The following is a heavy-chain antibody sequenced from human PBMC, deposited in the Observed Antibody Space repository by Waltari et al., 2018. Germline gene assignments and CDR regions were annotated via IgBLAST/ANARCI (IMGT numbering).Heavy chain of an antibody. CDR2: MNSDATIK. J-gene: IGHJ4*02. CDR1: GFTFSDNW. CDR3: VRGSSGWYGTDF. D-gene: IGHD6-19*01. Sequence: EVKLVESGGGLVQPGGSLILSCAASGFTFSDNWMHWVRQAPGKGLVWGSRMNSDATIKDDADSVKGRFTISRDNAENTLYLQMNSLRIEDTAIYYCVRGSSGWYGTDFWGQGTLVTVSS. V-gene: IGHV3-74*01.